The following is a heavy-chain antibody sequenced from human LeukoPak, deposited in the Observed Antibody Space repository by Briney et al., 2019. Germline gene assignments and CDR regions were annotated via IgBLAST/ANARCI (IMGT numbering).Heavy chain of an antibody. J-gene: IGHJ4*02. CDR2: IYYTGST. Sequence: KPSETLSLTCTVSGGSISGFYWSWIRQPPGKGLEWIGYIYYTGSTNYNPSLKSRVTISVDTSKNQFSLKLSSVTAADTAVYFCAERSAYESLFDYWGQGTLVTVSS. D-gene: IGHD5-12*01. CDR1: GGSISGFY. CDR3: AERSAYESLFDY. V-gene: IGHV4-59*08.